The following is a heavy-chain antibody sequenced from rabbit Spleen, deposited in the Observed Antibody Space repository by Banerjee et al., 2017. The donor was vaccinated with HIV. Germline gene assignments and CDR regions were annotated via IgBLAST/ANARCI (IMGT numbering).Heavy chain of an antibody. CDR3: ARDSGSSFSSYGMDL. V-gene: IGHV1S45*01. CDR1: GFSFSNNYY. D-gene: IGHD8-1*01. Sequence: QEQLVESGGGLVQPGGSLTLTCTASGFSFSNNYYMCWVRQAPGKGLEWIACIDSGSSGFTYFASWAKGRFTISKTSSTTVTLQMTSLTAADTATYFCARDSGSSFSSYGMDLWCPGTLVTV. J-gene: IGHJ6*01. CDR2: IDSGSSGFT.